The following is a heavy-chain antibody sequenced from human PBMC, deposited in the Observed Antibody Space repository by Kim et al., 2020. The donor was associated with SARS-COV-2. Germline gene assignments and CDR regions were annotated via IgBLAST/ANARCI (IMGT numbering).Heavy chain of an antibody. J-gene: IGHJ5*02. V-gene: IGHV4-31*03. D-gene: IGHD3-3*01. CDR1: GGSISSGGYY. CDR2: IYYSGST. Sequence: SETLSLTCTVSGGSISSGGYYWSWIRQHPGKGLEWIGYIYYSGSTYYNPSLKSRVTISVDTSKNQFSLKLSSVTAADTAVYYCARASRGAYTIFGVINLFDPWGQGTLCTVSP. CDR3: ARASRGAYTIFGVINLFDP.